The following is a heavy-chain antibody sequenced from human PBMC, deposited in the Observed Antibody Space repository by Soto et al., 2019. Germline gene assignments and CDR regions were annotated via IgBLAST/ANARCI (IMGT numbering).Heavy chain of an antibody. CDR2: ISGSGDST. V-gene: IGHV3-23*01. J-gene: IGHJ4*02. CDR3: AQGRGLVSPHY. D-gene: IGHD3-9*01. CDR1: GFTFSSHA. Sequence: GGSLRLSCGASGFTFSSHAMTWVRQAPGKGLEWVSAISGSGDSTYYADSVKGRFTISRDNSKNTMFLQINSLRAEDTAVYYCAQGRGLVSPHYWGQATLVTVSS.